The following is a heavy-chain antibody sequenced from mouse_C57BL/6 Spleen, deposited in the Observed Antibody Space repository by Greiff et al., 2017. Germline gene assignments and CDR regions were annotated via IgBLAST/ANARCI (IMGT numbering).Heavy chain of an antibody. CDR3: AREGDGSSGPWFAY. Sequence: VQLQQSGAELVRPGTSVKVSCKASGYAFTNYLIEWVKQRPGQGLEWIGVINPGSGGTNYNEKFKGQATLTADKSSSTAYMQLSSLTSEDSAVYFCAREGDGSSGPWFAYWGQGTLVTVSA. J-gene: IGHJ3*01. CDR2: INPGSGGT. CDR1: GYAFTNYL. D-gene: IGHD1-1*01. V-gene: IGHV1-54*01.